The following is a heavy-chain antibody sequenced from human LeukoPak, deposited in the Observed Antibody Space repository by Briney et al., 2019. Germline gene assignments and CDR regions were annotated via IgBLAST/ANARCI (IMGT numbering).Heavy chain of an antibody. Sequence: GGSLRLSCAASGFTFSSYGMHWVRQAPGKGLEWVSYISSSGSTIYYADSVKGRFTISRDNAKNSLYLQMNSLRAEDTAVYYCARGPAASGYYDSRGRYGYFDYWGQGTLVTVSS. CDR2: ISSSGSTI. CDR1: GFTFSSYG. D-gene: IGHD3-22*01. J-gene: IGHJ4*02. CDR3: ARGPAASGYYDSRGRYGYFDY. V-gene: IGHV3-48*04.